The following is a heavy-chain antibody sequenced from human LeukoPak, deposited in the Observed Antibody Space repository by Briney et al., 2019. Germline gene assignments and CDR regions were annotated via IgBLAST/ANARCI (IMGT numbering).Heavy chain of an antibody. CDR1: GFTVSSNY. J-gene: IGHJ3*02. CDR3: ASGAMPDAFDI. Sequence: GGSLRLSCAAFGFTVSSNYMSWVRQAPGKGLEWVSVIYSGGSTYYADSVKGRFTISRDNSKNTLYLQMNSLRAEDTAVYYCASGAMPDAFDIWGQGTMVTVSS. CDR2: IYSGGST. D-gene: IGHD2-2*01. V-gene: IGHV3-53*01.